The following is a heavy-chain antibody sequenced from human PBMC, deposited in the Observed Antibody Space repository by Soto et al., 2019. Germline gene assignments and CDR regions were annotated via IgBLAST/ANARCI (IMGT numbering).Heavy chain of an antibody. D-gene: IGHD4-17*01. CDR2: IIPIFGTS. J-gene: IGHJ4*02. V-gene: IGHV1-69*12. Sequence: QVQLVQSGSEVKRPGSSVKVSCRDSGGTFSRFAVNWVRQAPGQGLEWMGGIIPIFGTSNYARKFQGRVTLTADESTATAYIDLSSMTSEATAVYYCARTLISDYGDYVGLDYWGQGTLVTVSS. CDR1: GGTFSRFA. CDR3: ARTLISDYGDYVGLDY.